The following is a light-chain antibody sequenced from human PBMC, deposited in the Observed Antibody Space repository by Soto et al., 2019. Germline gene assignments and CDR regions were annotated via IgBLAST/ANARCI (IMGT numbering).Light chain of an antibody. Sequence: EIVLTQSPGTLSLSPGERATLSCRASQSVGTRFLAWYQQIHGQAPRLLIYATSNRATGIPARFSGSGSGTDFTLTISSLEPEDFAVYYCQQRSNWPSITFGQGTRLEIK. CDR3: QQRSNWPSIT. CDR2: ATS. CDR1: QSVGTRF. J-gene: IGKJ5*01. V-gene: IGKV3-11*01.